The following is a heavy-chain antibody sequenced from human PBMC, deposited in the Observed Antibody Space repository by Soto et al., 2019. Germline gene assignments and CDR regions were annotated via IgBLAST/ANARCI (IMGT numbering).Heavy chain of an antibody. CDR2: IYSGGST. J-gene: IGHJ6*02. V-gene: IGHV3-53*01. D-gene: IGHD5-18*01. Sequence: PGGSLRLSCAASGFTVSSNYMSWVRQAPGEGLEWVSVIYSGGSTYYADSVKGRFTISRDNSKNTLYLQMNSLRAEDTAVYYCARGEAGYNYGLRPYYGMDVWGPGTTVTVSS. CDR3: ARGEAGYNYGLRPYYGMDV. CDR1: GFTVSSNY.